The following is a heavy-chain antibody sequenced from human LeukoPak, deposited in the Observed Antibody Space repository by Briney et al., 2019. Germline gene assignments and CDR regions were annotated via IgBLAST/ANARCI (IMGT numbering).Heavy chain of an antibody. J-gene: IGHJ4*02. CDR1: GFTFSSYW. Sequence: VGSLRLSCAASGFTFSSYWMHWVRQAPGKGLMWVSRINSDGSSTSYADSVKGRFTISRDNAKNTLYLQMNSLRAEDTAVYYCARGPRIPTAGTRYYFDSWGQGTLVTVSS. CDR2: INSDGSST. V-gene: IGHV3-74*01. CDR3: ARGPRIPTAGTRYYFDS. D-gene: IGHD6-13*01.